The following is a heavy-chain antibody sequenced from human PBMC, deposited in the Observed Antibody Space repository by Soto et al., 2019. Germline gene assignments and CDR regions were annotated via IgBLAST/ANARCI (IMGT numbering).Heavy chain of an antibody. V-gene: IGHV3-21*01. CDR3: ATLIKTYYDDSSGYSQDY. D-gene: IGHD3-22*01. J-gene: IGHJ4*02. CDR1: RFKFSDFS. CDR2: ISPRSAYI. Sequence: GGSLRLSCAASRFKFSDFSMNWVRQAPGKGLEWVSSISPRSAYIHYADAVKGRFIISRDDGKNALILQMNSLRAEDTAVYYCATLIKTYYDDSSGYSQDYWGQGTLVTVSS.